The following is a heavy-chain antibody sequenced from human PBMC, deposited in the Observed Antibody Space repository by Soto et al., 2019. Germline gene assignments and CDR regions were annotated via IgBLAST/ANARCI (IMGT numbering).Heavy chain of an antibody. D-gene: IGHD3-22*01. CDR1: AGSISSTNW. J-gene: IGHJ6*02. V-gene: IGHV4-4*02. Sequence: QVQLQESGPGLVKPSGTLSLTCAVSAGSISSTNWWTWVRQSPGKGLEWIGEIYHSGTTNYNPSLTSRFTLSVDKSNNQVSLKLTSVTAADTAVYYCARTAYSDSSGYYGMDVWGQGTTVTVSS. CDR2: IYHSGTT. CDR3: ARTAYSDSSGYYGMDV.